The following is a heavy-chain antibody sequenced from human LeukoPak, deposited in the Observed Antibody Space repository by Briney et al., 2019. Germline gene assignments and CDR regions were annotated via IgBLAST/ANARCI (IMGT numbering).Heavy chain of an antibody. CDR3: AKAPSLGYFARFDY. D-gene: IGHD3-9*01. V-gene: IGHV3-23*01. CDR1: GSTFSSYA. J-gene: IGHJ4*02. Sequence: GGSLRLSCAASGSTFSSYAMSWVRQAPGKGLEWVSAISGSGGSTYYADSVKGRFTISRDNSKNTLYLQMNSLRAEDTAVYYCAKAPSLGYFARFDYWGQGTLVTVSS. CDR2: ISGSGGST.